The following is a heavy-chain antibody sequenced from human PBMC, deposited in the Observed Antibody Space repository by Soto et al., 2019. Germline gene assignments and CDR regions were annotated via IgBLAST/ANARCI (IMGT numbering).Heavy chain of an antibody. D-gene: IGHD1-20*01. CDR3: ASSTRVTGTTLSFPFDY. V-gene: IGHV4-34*01. J-gene: IGHJ4*02. CDR1: GGSFSGYY. CDR2: INHSGST. Sequence: SETLSLTCAVYGGSFSGYYWSWIRQPPGKGLEWIGEINHSGSTNYNPSLKSRVTISVDTSKNQFSLKLSSVTAADTAVYYCASSTRVTGTTLSFPFDYWGQGTLVTVSS.